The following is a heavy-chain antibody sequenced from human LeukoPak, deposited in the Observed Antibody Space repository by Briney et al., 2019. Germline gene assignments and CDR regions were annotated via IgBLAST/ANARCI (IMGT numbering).Heavy chain of an antibody. V-gene: IGHV3-20*04. CDR3: ARDKRRIAAAGGLRPNYYYYYYMDV. CDR2: INWNGGST. Sequence: GGSLRLSCAASGFTFDDYGMSWVRQAPGKGLEWVSGINWNGGSTGYADSVKGRFTISRDNAKNSLYLQMNRLRAEDTALYYCARDKRRIAAAGGLRPNYYYYYYMDVWGKGTTVTVSS. D-gene: IGHD6-13*01. J-gene: IGHJ6*03. CDR1: GFTFDDYG.